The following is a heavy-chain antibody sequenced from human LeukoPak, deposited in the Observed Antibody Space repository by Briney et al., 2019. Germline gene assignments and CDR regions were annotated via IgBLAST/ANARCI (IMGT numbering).Heavy chain of an antibody. Sequence: PSETLSLTCAVYGGSFSGYYWSWIRQPPGKGLEWIGEINHSGSTNYNPSLKSRVTISVDTSKNQFSLKLSSVTAADTAVYYCARVFYYYDSSGYSYYFGYWGQGTLVTVSS. J-gene: IGHJ4*02. CDR3: ARVFYYYDSSGYSYYFGY. CDR2: INHSGST. D-gene: IGHD3-22*01. CDR1: GGSFSGYY. V-gene: IGHV4-34*01.